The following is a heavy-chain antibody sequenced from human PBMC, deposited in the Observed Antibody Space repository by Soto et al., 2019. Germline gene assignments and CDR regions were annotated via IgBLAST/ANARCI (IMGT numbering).Heavy chain of an antibody. Sequence: TLSLTCSFSFGSISSSNLCIWCRPPPGRGLEWIGEIYHSGSTNYNPSLKSRVTISVDKSKNQFSLKLSSVTAADTAVYYCARGVGGWYDYYYYGMDVWGQGTTVTVSS. CDR2: IYHSGST. V-gene: IGHV4-4*02. CDR1: FGSISSSNL. CDR3: ARGVGGWYDYYYYGMDV. D-gene: IGHD6-19*01. J-gene: IGHJ6*02.